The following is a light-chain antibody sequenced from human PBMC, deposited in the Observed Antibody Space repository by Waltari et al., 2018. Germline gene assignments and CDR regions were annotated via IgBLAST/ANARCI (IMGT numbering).Light chain of an antibody. CDR2: DES. Sequence: ETVLTQSPATLPLSPGERATPSCRASQSISSHLAWYQQKPGQPPRLLIYDESKRATGIPARFSCSGSGTDFTLTISSLEPEDFAVYYCQQRSNLWTFGQGTKVEIK. V-gene: IGKV3-11*01. CDR3: QQRSNLWT. CDR1: QSISSH. J-gene: IGKJ1*01.